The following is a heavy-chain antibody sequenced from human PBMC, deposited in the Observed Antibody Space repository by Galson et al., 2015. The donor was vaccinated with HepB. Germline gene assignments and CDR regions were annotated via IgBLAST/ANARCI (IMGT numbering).Heavy chain of an antibody. V-gene: IGHV1-8*01. CDR2: MNPNSGNT. D-gene: IGHD5-12*01. J-gene: IGHJ5*02. Sequence: SVKVSCKAFGYTFTSHDINWVRQAAGQGLEWMGWMNPNSGNTDYAQKFQGRVTMTRDTSMSTAYMELSSLRAEDTDVYYCARGGYIDNWFDPWGQGTLVTVSS. CDR1: GYTFTSHD. CDR3: ARGGYIDNWFDP.